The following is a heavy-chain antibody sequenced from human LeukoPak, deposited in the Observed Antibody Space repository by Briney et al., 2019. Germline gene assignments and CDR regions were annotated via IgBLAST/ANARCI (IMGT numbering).Heavy chain of an antibody. V-gene: IGHV3-21*01. J-gene: IGHJ4*02. CDR1: GFTFSSYS. Sequence: GGSLRLSCAASGFTFSSYSMNWVRQAPAKGLEWVSSISSSGDYMYYADSLKGRFTISRDNAKNSLFLQMHSLRAEDTAVYYCARVNDFWSGFFDSWGQGTLVTVSS. D-gene: IGHD3-3*01. CDR2: ISSSGDYM. CDR3: ARVNDFWSGFFDS.